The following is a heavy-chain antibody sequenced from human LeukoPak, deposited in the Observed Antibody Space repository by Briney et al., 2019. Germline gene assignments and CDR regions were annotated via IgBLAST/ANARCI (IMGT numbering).Heavy chain of an antibody. CDR3: ASFGPPNMIDDH. D-gene: IGHD3-22*01. V-gene: IGHV4-39*07. CDR2: INHSGST. Sequence: SETLSLTCTVSGGSISSGGYYWSWIRQPPGKGLEWIGEINHSGSTNYNPSLKSRVTISVDTSKNQFSLKLSSVTAADTAVYYCASFGPPNMIDDHWGQGTLVTVSS. CDR1: GGSISSGGYY. J-gene: IGHJ4*02.